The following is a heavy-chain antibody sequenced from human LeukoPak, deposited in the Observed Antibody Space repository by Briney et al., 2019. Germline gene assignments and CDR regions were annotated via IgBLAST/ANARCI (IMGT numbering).Heavy chain of an antibody. Sequence: PGGSLRLSCAASGFTFSSYGMSWVRQAPGKVLEWVSAISGSGGSTYYADSVKGRFTISRDNSKNTLYLQMNSLRAEDTAVYYCAKVFRGVISPLPYFDYWGQGTLVTVSS. CDR1: GFTFSSYG. D-gene: IGHD3-10*01. CDR3: AKVFRGVISPLPYFDY. CDR2: ISGSGGST. J-gene: IGHJ4*02. V-gene: IGHV3-23*01.